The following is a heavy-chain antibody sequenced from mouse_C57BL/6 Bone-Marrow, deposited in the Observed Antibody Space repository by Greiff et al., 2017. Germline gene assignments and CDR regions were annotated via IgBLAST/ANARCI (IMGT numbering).Heavy chain of an antibody. CDR2: INPNNGGT. CDR1: GYTFTDYY. D-gene: IGHD2-5*01. CDR3: ARERLTYYSNFDY. Sequence: EVQLQQSGPELVKPGASVKISCKASGYTFTDYYMNWVKQSHGKSLEWIGDINPNNGGTSYNQKFKGKATLTVDKSSSTAYMELRSLTSEDSAVYYCARERLTYYSNFDYGGQGTTLTVSS. V-gene: IGHV1-26*01. J-gene: IGHJ2*01.